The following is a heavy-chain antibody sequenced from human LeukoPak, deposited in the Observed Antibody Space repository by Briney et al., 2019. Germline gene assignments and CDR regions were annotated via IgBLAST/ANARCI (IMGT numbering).Heavy chain of an antibody. CDR3: ARDIYYDSSGYYGSVY. D-gene: IGHD3-22*01. CDR1: GFTFSSYR. Sequence: PGGSLRLSCAASGFTFSSYRMNWVRQAPGKGLEWVSYISSSSSTIYYADSVKGRFTISRDNAKNSLYLQMNSLRAEDTAVYYCARDIYYDSSGYYGSVYWGQGTLVTVSS. CDR2: ISSSSSTI. V-gene: IGHV3-48*04. J-gene: IGHJ4*02.